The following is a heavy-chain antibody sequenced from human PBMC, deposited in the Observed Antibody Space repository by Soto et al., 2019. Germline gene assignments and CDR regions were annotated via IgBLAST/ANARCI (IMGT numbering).Heavy chain of an antibody. CDR3: TRGGYKHAFDM. V-gene: IGHV3-74*01. J-gene: IGHJ3*02. CDR2: VNNDGSGT. Sequence: EVQLVESGGGLVQHGGSLRLSCAASGFTFSSYWMHWVRQAPGKGLVWVSRVNNDGSGTIYADSVKGRFTISRDNAKNTVYLEMNSLRAEDTALYFCTRGGYKHAFDMWGQGTMVTVSS. D-gene: IGHD1-20*01. CDR1: GFTFSSYW.